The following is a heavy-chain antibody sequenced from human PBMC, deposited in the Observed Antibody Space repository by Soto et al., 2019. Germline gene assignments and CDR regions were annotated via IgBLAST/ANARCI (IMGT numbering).Heavy chain of an antibody. CDR1: GGSITDYS. CDR2: IFSSGST. J-gene: IGHJ5*02. CDR3: ARDQGVVVTADKWFDP. Sequence: SETLSLTCTVSGGSITDYSWVWIRQPAGKGLEWIGRIFSSGSTNYNPSLKGRITMSLDTSKNQFSLKLNSATATDTAVHFCARDQGVVVTADKWFDPWGQGILVTVSS. V-gene: IGHV4-4*07. D-gene: IGHD2-21*02.